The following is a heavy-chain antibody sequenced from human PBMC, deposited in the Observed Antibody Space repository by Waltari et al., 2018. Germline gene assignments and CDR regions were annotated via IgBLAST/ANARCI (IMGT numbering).Heavy chain of an antibody. CDR3: AIVVWSGYIAWFDP. CDR2: IYYSGGP. CDR1: GGSISSSSYY. V-gene: IGHV4-39*07. Sequence: QLQLQESGPGLVKPSETLSLTCTVSGGSISSSSYYWGWIRQAPGKGPEWIGSIYYSGGPYYHPPLTSRGTRSVYTANIPFSPQLRSVSAADTAVYYCAIVVWSGYIAWFDPWGQGTLVTVSS. D-gene: IGHD3-3*01. J-gene: IGHJ5*02.